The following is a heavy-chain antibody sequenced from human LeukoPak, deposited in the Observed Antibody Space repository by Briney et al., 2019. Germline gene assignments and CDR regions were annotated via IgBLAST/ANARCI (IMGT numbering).Heavy chain of an antibody. CDR3: ARDGPSTYYYDSSGYNNWFDP. Sequence: ASVKVSCKASGGTFSSYAISWVRQAPGQGLEWMGGIIPIFGTANYAQKFQGRVTITADESTSTAYMELSSLRSEDTAVYYCARDGPSTYYYDSSGYNNWFDPWGQGTLATVSS. V-gene: IGHV1-69*13. CDR2: IIPIFGTA. CDR1: GGTFSSYA. D-gene: IGHD3-22*01. J-gene: IGHJ5*02.